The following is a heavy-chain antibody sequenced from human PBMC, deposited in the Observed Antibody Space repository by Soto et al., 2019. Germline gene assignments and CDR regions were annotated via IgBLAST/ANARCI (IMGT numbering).Heavy chain of an antibody. J-gene: IGHJ4*02. V-gene: IGHV1-2*02. CDR2: IGPESGAT. CDR3: GRGRSGQIVVFY. CDR1: GYTFTGHY. D-gene: IGHD1-26*01. Sequence: ASVKVSCKASGYTFTGHYIHWVRQAPEQGPEWMGEIGPESGATRYAQRFQGRVTMTRDMSISTVYMELNNLSPDDTAVYYCGRGRSGQIVVFYWGQGTPVTVAS.